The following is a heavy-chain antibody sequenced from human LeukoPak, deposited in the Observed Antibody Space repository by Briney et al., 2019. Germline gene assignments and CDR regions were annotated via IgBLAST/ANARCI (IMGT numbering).Heavy chain of an antibody. V-gene: IGHV3-21*01. J-gene: IGHJ5*02. CDR2: ISSSSSYI. Sequence: GGSLRLSCAASGFTFSSYSMTWVRQAPGKGLEWVSSISSSSSYIYYADSVKGRFTISRDNAKNSLYLQMNSLRAEDTAVYYCARGPDIVVVVAATPNWFDPWGQGTLVTVSS. CDR3: ARGPDIVVVVAATPNWFDP. CDR1: GFTFSSYS. D-gene: IGHD2-15*01.